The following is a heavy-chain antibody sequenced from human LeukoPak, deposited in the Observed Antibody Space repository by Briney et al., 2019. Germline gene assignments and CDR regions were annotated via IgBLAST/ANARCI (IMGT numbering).Heavy chain of an antibody. CDR3: GKTTTGYSSGRYPGWPVDY. V-gene: IGHV3-23*01. Sequence: GESLRLSCAASGFTFNSHAMYWVRQAPGKGLEWVSGIFGSGGSAHYADSVKGRFTISRDNSKITVYLQMDSLRVEDTAVYYCGKTTTGYSSGRYPGWPVDYWGQGTLVTVSS. CDR2: IFGSGGSA. CDR1: GFTFNSHA. D-gene: IGHD6-19*01. J-gene: IGHJ4*02.